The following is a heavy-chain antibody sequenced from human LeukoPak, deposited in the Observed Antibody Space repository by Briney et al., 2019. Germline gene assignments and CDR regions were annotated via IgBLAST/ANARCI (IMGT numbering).Heavy chain of an antibody. V-gene: IGHV3-64*01. Sequence: GGSLRLSCAASGFTSSSYVMHWVRQAPGKGLEYVSGISSNGDSTHYVSSVKDRFTISRDNSKNTLYLQMGSLRAEDMAVYYCAREGHSSGHCGAFDIWGQGTMVTVSS. CDR1: GFTSSSYV. CDR2: ISSNGDST. J-gene: IGHJ3*02. CDR3: AREGHSSGHCGAFDI. D-gene: IGHD3-22*01.